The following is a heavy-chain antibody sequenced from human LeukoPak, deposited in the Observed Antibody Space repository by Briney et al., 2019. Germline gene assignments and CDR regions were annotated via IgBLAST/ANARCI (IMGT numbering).Heavy chain of an antibody. CDR1: GFTFSTYG. V-gene: IGHV3-30*18. Sequence: SGGSLRLSCAASGFTFSTYGMHWVRQAPGKGLEWVAVISSDGSNKYYADSVKGRFTISRDNSKNTLYLQMNSLRAEDTAVYYCAKRGYSYSFDYRGQGTLVTVSS. CDR3: AKRGYSYSFDY. CDR2: ISSDGSNK. J-gene: IGHJ4*02. D-gene: IGHD5-18*01.